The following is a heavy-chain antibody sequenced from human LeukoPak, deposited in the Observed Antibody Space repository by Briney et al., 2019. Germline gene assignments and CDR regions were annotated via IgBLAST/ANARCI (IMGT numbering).Heavy chain of an antibody. CDR1: GASITSYY. Sequence: SETLSLTCTVSGASITSYYWSWIRQPPGKGLEWIGFFSYSGSANYNPSLKSRVTISVDTSKNQFSLSLTALTAADTAVYYCARLVSSSWLDAFDIWGQGTMVTVSS. CDR3: ARLVSSSWLDAFDI. J-gene: IGHJ3*02. V-gene: IGHV4-59*08. CDR2: FSYSGSA. D-gene: IGHD6-13*01.